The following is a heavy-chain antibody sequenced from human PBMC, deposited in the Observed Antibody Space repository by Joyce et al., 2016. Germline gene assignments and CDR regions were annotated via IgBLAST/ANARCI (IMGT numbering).Heavy chain of an antibody. CDR2: IKLKSGAT. CDR3: AVGDLLH. CDR1: GYPFTDYS. J-gene: IGHJ1*01. Sequence: QVQVVQSGAEVKKPGASVKVSCRASGYPFTDYSIHWVRQAPGQGLECLGRIKLKSGATNYAQNFQGRVTMTRVTTINTGDMELSSLRSDDTAVYYWAVGDLLHWGQRTLVTVSS. V-gene: IGHV1-2*06.